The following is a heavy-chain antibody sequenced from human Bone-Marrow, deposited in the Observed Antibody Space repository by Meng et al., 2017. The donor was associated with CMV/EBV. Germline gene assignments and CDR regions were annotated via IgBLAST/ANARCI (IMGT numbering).Heavy chain of an antibody. V-gene: IGHV5-51*01. D-gene: IGHD7-27*01. Sequence: EVSCKGSGYSFTNYWIGWVRQMPGKGLEWMGIIYPGDSDTRYSPSFQGQVTISADKSINTAYLQWSSLQASDTAMYYCARNWGGDYWGHGTLVTVSS. CDR2: IYPGDSDT. CDR3: ARNWGGDY. J-gene: IGHJ4*01. CDR1: GYSFTNYW.